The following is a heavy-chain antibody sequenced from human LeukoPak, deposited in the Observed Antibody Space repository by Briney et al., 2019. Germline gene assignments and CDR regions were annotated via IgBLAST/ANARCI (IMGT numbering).Heavy chain of an antibody. CDR3: AREGVGDGAFDI. D-gene: IGHD3-16*01. J-gene: IGHJ3*02. CDR2: IWYDGSNK. V-gene: IGHV3-33*01. Sequence: PGRSLRLSCAASGFTFSSYGMHWVRQAPGKGLEWVAVIWYDGSNKYYAGSVKGRFTISRDNSKNTLYLQMNSLRAEDTAVYYCAREGVGDGAFDIWGQGTMVTVSS. CDR1: GFTFSSYG.